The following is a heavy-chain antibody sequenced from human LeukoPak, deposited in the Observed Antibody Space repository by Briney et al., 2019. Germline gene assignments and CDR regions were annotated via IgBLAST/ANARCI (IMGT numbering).Heavy chain of an antibody. CDR1: GFTFSSYA. D-gene: IGHD3-22*01. CDR2: ISGSGGST. CDR3: AKGLYDSSGYYYYYGMDV. Sequence: GGSLRLSCAASGFTFSSYAMSWVRQAPGKGLEWVSAISGSGGSTYYADSVKGRFTISRDNSKNTLYLQMNSLRAEDTAVYYCAKGLYDSSGYYYYYGMDVWGQGTTVTVSS. J-gene: IGHJ6*02. V-gene: IGHV3-23*01.